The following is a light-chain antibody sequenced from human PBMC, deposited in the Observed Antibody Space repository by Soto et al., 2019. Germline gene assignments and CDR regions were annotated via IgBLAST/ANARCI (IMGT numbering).Light chain of an antibody. V-gene: IGLV2-14*01. CDR2: AVS. CDR1: SSDVGAYNY. J-gene: IGLJ1*01. CDR3: NSYTTNSTYV. Sequence: QSALTQPASVSGSPGQSITISCTGTSSDVGAYNYVSWYQQHSGKAPKLMIYAVSNRPSGVSDRFSGSKSGNTASLTISGLQAEDEADYYCNSYTTNSTYVFGTGTKVTVL.